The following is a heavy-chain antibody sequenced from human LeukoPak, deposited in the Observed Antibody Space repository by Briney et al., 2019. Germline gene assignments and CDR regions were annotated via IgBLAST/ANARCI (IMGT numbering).Heavy chain of an antibody. Sequence: SETLSLTCTVSGGSIRSYYWSWIRQPPGKGLEWIGYIYYSGSTNYNPSLKSRVTISVDTSKNQFSLKLSSVTAADTAVYYCARNEYYDFWSGYPPDYYGMDVWGQGTTVTVSS. CDR3: ARNEYYDFWSGYPPDYYGMDV. CDR2: IYYSGST. V-gene: IGHV4-59*01. CDR1: GGSIRSYY. D-gene: IGHD3-3*01. J-gene: IGHJ6*02.